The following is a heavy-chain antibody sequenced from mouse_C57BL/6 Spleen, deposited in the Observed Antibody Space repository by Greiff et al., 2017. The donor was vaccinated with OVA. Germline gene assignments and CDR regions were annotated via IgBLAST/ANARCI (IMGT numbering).Heavy chain of an antibody. D-gene: IGHD2-3*01. V-gene: IGHV1-82*01. J-gene: IGHJ4*01. CDR3: ARGGLYDGYPYYAMDY. CDR2: IYPGDGDT. CDR1: GYAFSSSW. Sequence: QVQLQQSGPELVKPGASVKISCKASGYAFSSSWMNWVKQRPGKGLEWIGRIYPGDGDTNYNGKFKGKATLTADNSSSTAYMQLSSLTSEDSAVYCCARGGLYDGYPYYAMDYWGQGTSVTVSS.